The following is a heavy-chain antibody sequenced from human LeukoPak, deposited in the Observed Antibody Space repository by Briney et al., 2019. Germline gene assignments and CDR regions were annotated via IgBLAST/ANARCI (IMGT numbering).Heavy chain of an antibody. Sequence: SETLSLTCTVSGDSKTSSNYYWGWIRQPPGKGLEWIGSISNSGSAYYSPSLKSRVAISVDTSNNQFSLKLRSVTAADTAVHYCARSLSPLGDAFDIWGQGTMVTVSS. CDR3: ARSLSPLGDAFDI. D-gene: IGHD7-27*01. J-gene: IGHJ3*02. V-gene: IGHV4-39*01. CDR2: ISNSGSA. CDR1: GDSKTSSNYY.